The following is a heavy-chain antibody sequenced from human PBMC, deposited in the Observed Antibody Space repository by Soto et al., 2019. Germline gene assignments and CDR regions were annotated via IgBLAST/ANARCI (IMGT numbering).Heavy chain of an antibody. Sequence: QVQLQESGPGLVKPSETLSLTCGVSGGSISSDNLWTWVRQPPGKGLEWIGEIYRTRDSHYNSSLKSRANISVDWPKNQFSLKSTQVTAADSAIYYGATGGEGTGGSGLDVWGQGTTVTVSS. CDR3: ATGGEGTGGSGLDV. D-gene: IGHD3-10*01. V-gene: IGHV4-4*02. CDR1: GGSISSDNL. J-gene: IGHJ6*02. CDR2: IYRTRDS.